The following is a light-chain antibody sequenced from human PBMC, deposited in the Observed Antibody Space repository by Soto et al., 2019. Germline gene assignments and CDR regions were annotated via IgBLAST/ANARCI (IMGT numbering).Light chain of an antibody. CDR1: QDINDR. Sequence: DIQMTQSASSLSASVGDRVTITCQASQDINDRLNWYQQKPGKAPKILISDASSLETGVPSRFSVDGSVTDFTLTINNLQPVDFATYHCQQFDSLPYTFGQGTSLEI. V-gene: IGKV1-33*01. CDR3: QQFDSLPYT. J-gene: IGKJ2*01. CDR2: DAS.